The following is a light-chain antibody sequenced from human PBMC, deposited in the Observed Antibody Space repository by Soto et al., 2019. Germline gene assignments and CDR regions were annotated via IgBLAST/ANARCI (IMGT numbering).Light chain of an antibody. V-gene: IGKV1D-12*01. CDR3: QQVNHFPFT. J-gene: IGKJ2*01. CDR1: QTVNTW. CDR2: AAS. Sequence: DIQLTQSPSSVSASVGDRVSITCRASQTVNTWLAWFQQKPGKAPKLLIYAASTLQSGVPSRFSGSGSGTDFILTISSLQPDDFATYYCQQVNHFPFTFGQGTYLEIK.